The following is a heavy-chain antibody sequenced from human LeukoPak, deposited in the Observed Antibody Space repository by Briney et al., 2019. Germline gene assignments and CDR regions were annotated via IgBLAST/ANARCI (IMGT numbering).Heavy chain of an antibody. Sequence: GASVKVSCKASGYTFTDYFIHWVRQAPGQGLEWMGWISTYNAKTKYAQNLQGRVAMTTDTTTSTVYMELRSLTSDDTAVYYCARDTGSNFFDPWGQGTLVTVAS. V-gene: IGHV1-18*04. CDR3: ARDTGSNFFDP. CDR1: GYTFTDYF. J-gene: IGHJ5*02. CDR2: ISTYNAKT. D-gene: IGHD1-26*01.